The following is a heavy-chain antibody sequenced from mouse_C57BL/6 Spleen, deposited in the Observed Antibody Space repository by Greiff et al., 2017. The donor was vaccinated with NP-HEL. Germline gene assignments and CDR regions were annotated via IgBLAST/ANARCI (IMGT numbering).Heavy chain of an antibody. CDR2: IWSGGST. Sequence: QVQLKQSGPGLVQPSQSLSITCTVSGFSLTSYGVHWVRQSPGKGLEWLGVIWSGGSTDYNAAFISRLSISKDNSKSQVFFKMNSLQADDTAIYYCASPPLLGRQAWFAYWGQGTLVTVSA. D-gene: IGHD4-1*01. V-gene: IGHV2-2*01. J-gene: IGHJ3*01. CDR3: ASPPLLGRQAWFAY. CDR1: GFSLTSYG.